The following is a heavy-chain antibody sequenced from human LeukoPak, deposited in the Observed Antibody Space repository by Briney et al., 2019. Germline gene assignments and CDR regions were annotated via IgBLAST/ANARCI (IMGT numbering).Heavy chain of an antibody. CDR2: ISGSGGNT. CDR1: GFTFSNYA. CDR3: AKDQGYYYGSGSPNWFDP. D-gene: IGHD3-10*01. Sequence: GGSLRLSCAASGFTFSNYAMSWVRQAPGRGLEWVSVISGSGGNTHYADSVKGRFTISRDNSKNTLYLQMNSLRAEDTAVYYCAKDQGYYYGSGSPNWFDPWGQGTLVTV. V-gene: IGHV3-23*01. J-gene: IGHJ5*02.